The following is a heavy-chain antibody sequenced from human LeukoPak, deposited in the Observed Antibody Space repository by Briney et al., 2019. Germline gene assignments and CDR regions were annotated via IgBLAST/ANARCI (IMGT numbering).Heavy chain of an antibody. CDR1: GYTFTGYY. CDR3: ARAIAAAGTPEYAFDI. CDR2: INPNSGGT. J-gene: IGHJ3*02. Sequence: ASVKVSCKASGYTFTGYYMHWVRQAPGQGLEWMGWINPNSGGTNYAQKFQGRVTMTGDTSISTAYMELSRLRSDDTAVYYCARAIAAAGTPEYAFDIWGQGTMVTVSS. V-gene: IGHV1-2*02. D-gene: IGHD6-13*01.